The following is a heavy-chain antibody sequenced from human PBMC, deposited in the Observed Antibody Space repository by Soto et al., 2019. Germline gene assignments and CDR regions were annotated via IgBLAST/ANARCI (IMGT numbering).Heavy chain of an antibody. CDR1: GDSVSSNSAA. V-gene: IGHV6-1*01. CDR2: TYYRSKWYN. CDR3: ARDHGYYGSGSYRPYFDY. Sequence: SQTLSLTCAISGDSVSSNSAAWNWIRQSPSRGLEWLGRTYYRSKWYNDYAVSVKSRITINPDTSKNQFSLQLNSVTPEDTAVYYCARDHGYYGSGSYRPYFDYWGQGTLVTVSS. J-gene: IGHJ4*02. D-gene: IGHD3-10*01.